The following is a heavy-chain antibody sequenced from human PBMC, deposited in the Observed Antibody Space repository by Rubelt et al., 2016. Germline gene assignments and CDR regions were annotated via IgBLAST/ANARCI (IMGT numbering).Heavy chain of an antibody. D-gene: IGHD3-22*01. Sequence: GRGLEWVSYISSSSSTIYYADSVKGRFTISRDNSKNTLYLQMNSLRAEDTAVYYCARALNYDSSGYYSYYFDYWGQGTLVTVSS. CDR3: ARALNYDSSGYYSYYFDY. CDR2: ISSSSSTI. V-gene: IGHV3-48*01. J-gene: IGHJ4*02.